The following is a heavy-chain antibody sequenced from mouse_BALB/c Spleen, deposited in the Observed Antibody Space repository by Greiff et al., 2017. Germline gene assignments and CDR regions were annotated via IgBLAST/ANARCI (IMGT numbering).Heavy chain of an antibody. J-gene: IGHJ4*01. CDR1: GFTFSSFG. CDR3: AREDDGAPYYYAMDY. V-gene: IGHV5-17*02. CDR2: ISSGSSTI. D-gene: IGHD2-3*01. Sequence: EVKLVESGGGLVQPGGSRKLSCAASGFTFSSFGMHWVRQAPEKGLEWVAYISSGSSTIYYADTVKGRFTISRDNPKNTLFLQMTSLRSEDTAMYYCAREDDGAPYYYAMDYWGQGTSVTVSS.